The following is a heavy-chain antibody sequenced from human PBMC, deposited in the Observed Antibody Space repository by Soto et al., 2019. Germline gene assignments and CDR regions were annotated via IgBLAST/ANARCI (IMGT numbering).Heavy chain of an antibody. J-gene: IGHJ4*02. CDR2: ITTNGHT. Sequence: GXSLRLSCETSGFTFSNCVMTWFRQPPVKRLEWVSVITTNGHTAYADSVKGRFTISRDNSKNTAYLQMNSLRPEDTATYYCARSPGAYFDYWGQGTLVTVSS. V-gene: IGHV3-23*01. CDR3: ARSPGAYFDY. CDR1: GFTFSNCV. D-gene: IGHD7-27*01.